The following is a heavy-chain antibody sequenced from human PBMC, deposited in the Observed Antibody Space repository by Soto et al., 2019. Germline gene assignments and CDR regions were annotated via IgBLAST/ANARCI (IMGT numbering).Heavy chain of an antibody. Sequence: PSETLSLTCAVYGGSFSGYYWSWVRQPPGKGLEWIGEINHRGSTNYNPSLKSRASISVDTSNNQFSLKLSSVTAADTAVYYCTTDLWPITMIVVDPSPDWFDPWGQGTLVTVSS. CDR3: TTDLWPITMIVVDPSPDWFDP. CDR2: INHRGST. D-gene: IGHD3-22*01. CDR1: GGSFSGYY. V-gene: IGHV4-34*01. J-gene: IGHJ5*02.